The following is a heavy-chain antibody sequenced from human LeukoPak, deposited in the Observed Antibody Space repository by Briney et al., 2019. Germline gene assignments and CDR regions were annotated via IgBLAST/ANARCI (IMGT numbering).Heavy chain of an antibody. CDR1: GGSIKRSY. Sequence: SATLSLTCSVSGGSIKRSYWSWVRQSPGKGLEWIGYIYDTGDTNYNPSLKSRITISVDPSKNQFSLRLSSVTAADTAVYYCARLQYRSGIGDVWGQGTTVTVSS. CDR2: IYDTGDT. CDR3: ARLQYRSGIGDV. D-gene: IGHD3-10*01. V-gene: IGHV4-59*08. J-gene: IGHJ6*02.